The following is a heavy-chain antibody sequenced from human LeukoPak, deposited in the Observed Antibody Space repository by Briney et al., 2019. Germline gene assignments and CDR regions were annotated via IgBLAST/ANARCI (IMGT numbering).Heavy chain of an antibody. CDR2: INHSGST. J-gene: IGHJ6*02. V-gene: IGHV4-34*01. CDR1: GGSFSGYY. Sequence: SETLSLTCAVYGGSFSGYYWSWIRQPPGKGLEWIGEINHSGSTNYNPSLKSRVTISVDTSKNQFSLKLSSVTAADTAVYYCASFNARPPYYYGMDVWGQGTTVTVSS. CDR3: ASFNARPPYYYGMDV. D-gene: IGHD6-6*01.